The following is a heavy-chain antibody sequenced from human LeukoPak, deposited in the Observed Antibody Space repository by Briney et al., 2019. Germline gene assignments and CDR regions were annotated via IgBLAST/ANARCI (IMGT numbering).Heavy chain of an antibody. D-gene: IGHD1-26*01. J-gene: IGHJ4*02. V-gene: IGHV1-2*02. CDR3: ARDQTNTAYSGSSRADY. CDR1: GYTFTSYY. CDR2: INPNSGGT. Sequence: GASVKVSCKASGYTFTSYYMHWVRQAPGQGLEWMGWINPNSGGTNYAQKFQGRVTMTRDTSISTAYMELSRLRSDDTAVYYCARDQTNTAYSGSSRADYWGQGTLVTVSS.